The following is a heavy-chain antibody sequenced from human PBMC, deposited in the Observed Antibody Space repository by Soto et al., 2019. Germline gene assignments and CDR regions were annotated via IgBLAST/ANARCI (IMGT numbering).Heavy chain of an antibody. CDR2: IYGGGTT. D-gene: IGHD1-1*01. V-gene: IGHV3-53*01. Sequence: GGSLRLSCAASGFAVSSKYMTWVRQAPGKGLEWVSVIYGGGTTYYADSVKGRFTISRDTSKNTLYLQMNSLRAEDTAVYYCVQDTAWTGFAFWAQGTLVPVSS. CDR1: GFAVSSKY. J-gene: IGHJ4*02. CDR3: VQDTAWTGFAF.